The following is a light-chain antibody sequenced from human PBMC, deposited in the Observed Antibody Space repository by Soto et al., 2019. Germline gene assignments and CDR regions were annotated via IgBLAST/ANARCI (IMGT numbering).Light chain of an antibody. CDR3: QSFDSYLRGSV. Sequence: QSVLTQPPSVSGAPGQRVTISCIGSNSNLGAGFDVHWYQQFPGTAPKVLIHGNNNRPSGVPDRFSGAKSVTSASLVIAGLQAEDEADYFCQSFDSYLRGSVFGGGTQLTVL. CDR1: NSNLGAGFD. J-gene: IGLJ2*01. CDR2: GNN. V-gene: IGLV1-40*01.